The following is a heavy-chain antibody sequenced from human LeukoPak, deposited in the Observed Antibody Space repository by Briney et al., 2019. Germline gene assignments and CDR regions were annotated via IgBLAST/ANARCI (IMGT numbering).Heavy chain of an antibody. D-gene: IGHD6-13*01. CDR2: IKHSGST. J-gene: IGHJ4*02. CDR3: ARALIAAAEEFSFDY. CDR1: GGSFSGYY. Sequence: SETLSLTCAVYGGSFSGYYWSWIRQPPGKGLEWIGEIKHSGSTNYNPSLKSRVTISVDTSKNQFSLKLSSVTAADTAVYYCARALIAAAEEFSFDYWGQGTLVTVSS. V-gene: IGHV4-34*01.